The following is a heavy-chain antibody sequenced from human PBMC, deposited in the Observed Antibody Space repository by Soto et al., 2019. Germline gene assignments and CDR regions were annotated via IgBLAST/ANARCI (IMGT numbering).Heavy chain of an antibody. CDR1: GFTFSSYS. CDR3: ASRHYGMDV. CDR2: ITSSRSYI. V-gene: IGHV3-21*01. J-gene: IGHJ6*02. Sequence: EVELVESGGGLVKPGGSLRLSCAASGFTFSSYSMNWVRQAPGKGLEWVSSITSSRSYIYYADSVKGRFTISRDNAKKSLYLQMNGLRAEDTAVYYCASRHYGMDVWGQGTLVTVSS.